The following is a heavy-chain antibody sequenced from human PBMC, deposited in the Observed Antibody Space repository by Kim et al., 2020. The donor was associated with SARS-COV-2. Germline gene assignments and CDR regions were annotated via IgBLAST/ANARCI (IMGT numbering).Heavy chain of an antibody. D-gene: IGHD7-27*01. CDR3: ARATIIDWGSEDYFDY. V-gene: IGHV6-1*01. CDR2: TYYRSKWYN. CDR1: GDSVSSNSAA. J-gene: IGHJ4*02. Sequence: SQTLSLTCAISGDSVSSNSAAWNWIRQSPSRGLEWLGRTYYRSKWYNDYAVSVKSRITINPDTSKNQFSLQLNSVTPEDTAVYYCARATIIDWGSEDYFDYWGQGTLVTVSS.